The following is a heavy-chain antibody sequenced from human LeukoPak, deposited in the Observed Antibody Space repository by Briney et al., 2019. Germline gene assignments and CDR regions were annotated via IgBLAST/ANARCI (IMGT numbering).Heavy chain of an antibody. CDR3: ARTYDSSGYYYHALDY. J-gene: IGHJ4*02. Sequence: SETLSLTCAVYGGSFSGYYWSWIRQPPGKGLEWSGEINHSGSTNYNPSLKSRVTISVDTSKNQCSLKLSSVTAADTAVYYCARTYDSSGYYYHALDYWGQGTLVTVSS. D-gene: IGHD3-22*01. V-gene: IGHV4-34*01. CDR1: GGSFSGYY. CDR2: INHSGST.